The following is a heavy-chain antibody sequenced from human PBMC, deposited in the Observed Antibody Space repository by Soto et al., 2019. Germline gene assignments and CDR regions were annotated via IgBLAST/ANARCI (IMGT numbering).Heavy chain of an antibody. J-gene: IGHJ4*02. D-gene: IGHD2-21*02. CDR3: ARQVETAASPIYYFDY. CDR2: IFYSGST. V-gene: IGHV4-39*01. CDR1: GGSISSSIYY. Sequence: SETLSLTCTVSGGSISSSIYYGGWIRRPPGKGLEWIGSIFYSGSTYYNPSLKSRVTISVDTSKNQFSLKLYSVTAADTAMYYCARQVETAASPIYYFDYWSQGILVTVSS.